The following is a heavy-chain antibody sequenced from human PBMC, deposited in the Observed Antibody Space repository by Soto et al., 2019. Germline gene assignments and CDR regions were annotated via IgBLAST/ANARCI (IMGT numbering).Heavy chain of an antibody. CDR1: GYTFTGYY. Sequence: ASVKVSCKASGYTFTGYYMHWVRQAPGQGLEWMGWINPNSGGTNYAQKFQGRVTMTRDTSISTAYMELSRLRSDDTAVYYCAREKTQLWLEYYFDYWGQGTPVTVSS. V-gene: IGHV1-2*02. CDR2: INPNSGGT. J-gene: IGHJ4*02. CDR3: AREKTQLWLEYYFDY. D-gene: IGHD5-18*01.